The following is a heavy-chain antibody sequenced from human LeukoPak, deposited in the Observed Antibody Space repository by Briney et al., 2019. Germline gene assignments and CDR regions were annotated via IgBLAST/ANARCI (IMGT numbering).Heavy chain of an antibody. CDR1: GGTFSSYA. J-gene: IGHJ4*02. CDR2: IIPIFGTA. Sequence: ASVKVSCKASGGTFSSYAISWVRQAPGQGLEWMGGIIPIFGTANYAQKFQGRVTITADESTSTAYMELSSLRTEDTAVYYCARDSVPAVVYGYDPTFDYWGQGTLVTVSS. D-gene: IGHD5-12*01. CDR3: ARDSVPAVVYGYDPTFDY. V-gene: IGHV1-69*01.